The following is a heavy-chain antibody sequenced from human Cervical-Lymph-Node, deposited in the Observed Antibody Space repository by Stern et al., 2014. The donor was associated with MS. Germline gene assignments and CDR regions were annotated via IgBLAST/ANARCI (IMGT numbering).Heavy chain of an antibody. CDR2: ISWNSVSI. V-gene: IGHV3-9*01. CDR3: AKGLTLQPHFYGMDV. Sequence: EVQLEESGGGLVQPGRSLRLSCAASGFTFDDYAMHWVRQAPGKGLEWVSGISWNSVSIGYVDSVKGRFTISRDNTKNSLYLQMNSLRPEDTAFYYCAKGLTLQPHFYGMDVWGQGTTVIVSS. J-gene: IGHJ6*01. D-gene: IGHD4-11*01. CDR1: GFTFDDYA.